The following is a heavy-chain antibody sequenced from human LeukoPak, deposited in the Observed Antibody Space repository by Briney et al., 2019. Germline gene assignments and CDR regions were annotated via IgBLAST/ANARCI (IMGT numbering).Heavy chain of an antibody. CDR2: IYTSGST. Sequence: SETLSLTCTVSGVSISSYYWSWIRQPAGKGLEWIGRIYTSGSTNYNPSLKSRVTMSVDTSKNQFSLKLSSVTAADTAVYYCARLAPIAAAGLFDYWGQGTLVTVSS. CDR1: GVSISSYY. CDR3: ARLAPIAAAGLFDY. V-gene: IGHV4-4*07. D-gene: IGHD6-13*01. J-gene: IGHJ4*02.